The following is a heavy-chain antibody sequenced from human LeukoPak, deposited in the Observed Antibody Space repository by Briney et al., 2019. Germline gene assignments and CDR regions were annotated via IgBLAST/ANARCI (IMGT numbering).Heavy chain of an antibody. D-gene: IGHD3-3*01. CDR3: ARGGRDYDFWSGYSHFDC. J-gene: IGHJ4*02. Sequence: SETLSLTCTVSGGSVSSGGYYWSWIRQPAGKGLEWIGRIYTSGSTNYNPSLKSRVTISVDTSKNQFSLKLSSVTAADTAVYYCARGGRDYDFWSGYSHFDCWGQGTLVTVSS. CDR2: IYTSGST. CDR1: GGSVSSGGYY. V-gene: IGHV4-61*02.